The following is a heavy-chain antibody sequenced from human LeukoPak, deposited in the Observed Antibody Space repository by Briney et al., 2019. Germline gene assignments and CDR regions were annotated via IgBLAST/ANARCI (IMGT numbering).Heavy chain of an antibody. CDR2: IWYDGSNK. CDR3: ARVPTLGSYVPYYFDY. CDR1: GFTFSSYG. J-gene: IGHJ4*02. V-gene: IGHV3-33*01. D-gene: IGHD5-18*01. Sequence: PGGSLRLSCAASGFTFSSYGMHWVRQAPGKGLEWVAVIWYDGSNKYYADSVKGRFTISRDNSKNTLYLQMNSLRAEDTAVYYCARVPTLGSYVPYYFDYWGQGTLVTVSS.